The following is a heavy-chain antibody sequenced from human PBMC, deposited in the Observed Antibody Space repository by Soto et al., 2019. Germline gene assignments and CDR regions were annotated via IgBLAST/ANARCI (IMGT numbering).Heavy chain of an antibody. V-gene: IGHV3-23*01. Sequence: EVQLLESGGGLVQTGGSLRLSCAASGFTFSSYAMSWVRQAPGKGLEWVSAISGSGGSTYYADSVKGRFTISRDNSKNTLYLEMNSLRAEDTAVYYCAKGVGVDGSVGKLTSFDYWGQGTLVTVSS. CDR3: AKGVGVDGSVGKLTSFDY. CDR1: GFTFSSYA. CDR2: ISGSGGST. J-gene: IGHJ4*02. D-gene: IGHD2-8*02.